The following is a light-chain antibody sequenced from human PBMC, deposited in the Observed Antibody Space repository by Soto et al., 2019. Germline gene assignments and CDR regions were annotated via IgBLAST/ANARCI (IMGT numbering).Light chain of an antibody. CDR3: KQYNSYWT. V-gene: IGKV1-5*01. Sequence: DIQMTQSPSTLSASVGDRVTITCRASQSIGTWLAWYQQKPGKAPKLLIYDASSLESGVPSRFSGSGSGTEFTLTISSLQPDDFATYYCKQYNSYWTFGQGTKVEIK. CDR1: QSIGTW. J-gene: IGKJ1*01. CDR2: DAS.